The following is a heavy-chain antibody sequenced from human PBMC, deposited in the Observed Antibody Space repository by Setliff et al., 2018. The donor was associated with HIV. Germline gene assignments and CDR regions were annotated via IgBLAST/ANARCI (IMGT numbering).Heavy chain of an antibody. CDR2: IYYTWST. CDR3: ARDPNTGWYYLDF. V-gene: IGHV4-61*01. Sequence: PSETLSLTCTVSGGSVGSGSYYWSWIRQPPGKGLEYIGYIYYTWSTTYNPSLKSRVSMSIDTSKNQFSLRLTSVTAADTAVYYCARDPNTGWYYLDFWGPGALVTVSS. J-gene: IGHJ4*02. CDR1: GGSVGSGSYY. D-gene: IGHD6-19*01.